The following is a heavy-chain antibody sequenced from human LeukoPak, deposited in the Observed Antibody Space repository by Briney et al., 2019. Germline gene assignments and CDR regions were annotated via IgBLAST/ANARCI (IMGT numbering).Heavy chain of an antibody. J-gene: IGHJ4*02. D-gene: IGHD6-13*01. CDR1: EFSFNSYA. V-gene: IGHV3-23*01. CDR2: ISAGGGST. Sequence: GGSLRLSCSASEFSFNSYAMSWVRQAPGKGLEWVSAISAGGGSTYSADSVKGRFTISRDNSKNTLYLQMNSLRAEDTAVYFCAKDHFGYSSSSLDYWGQGTLVTVSS. CDR3: AKDHFGYSSSSLDY.